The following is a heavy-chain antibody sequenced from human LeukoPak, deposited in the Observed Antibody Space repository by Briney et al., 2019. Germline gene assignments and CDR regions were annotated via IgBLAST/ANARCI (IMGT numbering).Heavy chain of an antibody. J-gene: IGHJ4*02. D-gene: IGHD1-26*01. V-gene: IGHV3-23*01. CDR1: GFTFGRYA. CDR3: AIRTGRGTFDY. CDR2: ISGSGGST. Sequence: GGSLRLSCAASGFTFGRYAMSWVRQAPGKGLEWVSAISGSGGSTYYTESVKGRFTTSRDNSKNTLFLQANSLRAEDTAVYFCAIRTGRGTFDYWGQGTLVTVSS.